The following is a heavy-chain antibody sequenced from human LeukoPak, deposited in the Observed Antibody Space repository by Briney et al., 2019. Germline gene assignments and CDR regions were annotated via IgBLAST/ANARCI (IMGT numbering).Heavy chain of an antibody. D-gene: IGHD4-17*01. CDR3: AKNSLGYGDYGINYGMDV. J-gene: IGHJ6*02. CDR2: ISGDGGST. Sequence: GGSLRLSCAASGFTFDDYAMHWVRQAPGKGLEWVSLISGDGGSTYYADSVKGRFTISRDDSKNSLYLRMNSLRTEDTALYYCAKNSLGYGDYGINYGMDVWGQGTTVTVSS. CDR1: GFTFDDYA. V-gene: IGHV3-43*02.